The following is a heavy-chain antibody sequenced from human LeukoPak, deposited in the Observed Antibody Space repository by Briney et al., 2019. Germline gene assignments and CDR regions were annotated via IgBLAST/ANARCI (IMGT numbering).Heavy chain of an antibody. D-gene: IGHD3-10*01. V-gene: IGHV1-2*02. Sequence: ASVTVSYKASGYTFTAYSMHWVRLAPGQGLEWMGWINPNSGGTNYAQKFQGRVTMTRHTSITTAYMELSRLRSDDTAVYYCARDLDYYGSGRFFNIWGARTSDTVSS. CDR3: ARDLDYYGSGRFFNI. CDR1: GYTFTAYS. CDR2: INPNSGGT. J-gene: IGHJ3*02.